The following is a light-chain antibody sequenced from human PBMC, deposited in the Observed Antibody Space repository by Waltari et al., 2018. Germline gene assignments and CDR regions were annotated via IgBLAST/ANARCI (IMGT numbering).Light chain of an antibody. V-gene: IGKV3-20*01. CDR2: DAS. Sequence: STRAPMGVNSSYLAGYQQKPGPAPRFLSYDASTRATGVPDSFSGSGSGTDFTLTISRLEPEDFAVYYCQQYGSLPWTFGQGTKVAIK. CDR3: QQYGSLPWT. CDR1: MGVNSSY. J-gene: IGKJ1*01.